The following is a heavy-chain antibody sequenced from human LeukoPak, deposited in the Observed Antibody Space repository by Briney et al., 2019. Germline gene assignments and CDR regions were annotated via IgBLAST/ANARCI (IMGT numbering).Heavy chain of an antibody. CDR2: IYTTGGT. D-gene: IGHD3-22*01. CDR3: ARDRYDSVYSWFDP. Sequence: PSETLSLTCTVSGGSISSNYWSWIRQPAGKGLEWIGRIYTTGGTNFNPSLKSRVTMSVDTSKNQFSLKLRSVTAADTAVYYCARDRYDSVYSWFDPWGQGTLVTVSS. CDR1: GGSISSNY. J-gene: IGHJ5*02. V-gene: IGHV4-4*07.